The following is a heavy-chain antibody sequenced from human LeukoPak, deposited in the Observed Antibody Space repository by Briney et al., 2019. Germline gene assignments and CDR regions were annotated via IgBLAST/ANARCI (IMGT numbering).Heavy chain of an antibody. D-gene: IGHD4-11*01. J-gene: IGHJ4*02. CDR1: GFTFSNYG. CDR3: AKAKSYYSNYDY. V-gene: IGHV3-23*01. CDR2: ISGSGANT. Sequence: PGGSLRLSCAASGFTFSNYGMSWVRQAPGKGLEWVSVISGSGANTYYADPVKGRFTISRDNSKNTLYLQVNSLRAEDTAVYYCAKAKSYYSNYDYWGQGTLVTVSS.